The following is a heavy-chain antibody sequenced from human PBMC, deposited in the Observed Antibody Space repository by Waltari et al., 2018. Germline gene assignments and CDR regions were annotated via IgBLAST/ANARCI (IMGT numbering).Heavy chain of an antibody. CDR2: IIYSGGT. V-gene: IGHV4-59*01. D-gene: IGHD5-18*01. CDR1: GGSISSYY. Sequence: QVQLQESGPGLVKPSETLSLTCTVSGGSISSYYWSWIRQPPGKGLEWIGYIIYSGGTSYNPSLKSRVTISVATSNTQFSLKLSSVTAADTAVYYCARVLGGYEPPYYVDYWGQGTLVTVSS. J-gene: IGHJ4*02. CDR3: ARVLGGYEPPYYVDY.